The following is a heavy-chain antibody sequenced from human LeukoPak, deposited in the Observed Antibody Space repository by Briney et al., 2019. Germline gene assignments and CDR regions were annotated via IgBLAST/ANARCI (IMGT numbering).Heavy chain of an antibody. Sequence: GSLRLSCAASGFTFSSYSMNWVRQAPGKGLEGVSYISRIISYADSVKGRFTISRDNAKNSLYLQMNSLRPEDTAVYYCARDSDYAFDHWGQGTLVTVSS. CDR1: GFTFSSYS. CDR3: ARDSDYAFDH. D-gene: IGHD3-22*01. CDR2: ISRII. J-gene: IGHJ4*02. V-gene: IGHV3-48*01.